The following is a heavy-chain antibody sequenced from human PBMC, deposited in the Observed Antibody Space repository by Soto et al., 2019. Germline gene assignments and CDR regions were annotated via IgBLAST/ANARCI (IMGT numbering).Heavy chain of an antibody. CDR3: ARGKDIVVVPAALSYYYYYYGMDV. V-gene: IGHV1-69*13. J-gene: IGHJ6*02. Sequence: WAAVKVSCKASGGTFSSYSISWVRQAPGQGLEWMGGIIPIFGTANYAQKFQGRVTITAYESTSTAYMELSSLRSEDTAVYYCARGKDIVVVPAALSYYYYYYGMDVWGQGTTVTVSS. CDR1: GGTFSSYS. CDR2: IIPIFGTA. D-gene: IGHD2-2*01.